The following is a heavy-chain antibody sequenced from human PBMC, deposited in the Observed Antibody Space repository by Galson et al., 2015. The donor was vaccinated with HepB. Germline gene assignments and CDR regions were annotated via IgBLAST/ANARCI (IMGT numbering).Heavy chain of an antibody. CDR2: INTNGGST. CDR3: ARLYCSGGSCYFDY. Sequence: SLRLSCAASGFTFSSYAMHWVRQAPGKGLASVSAINTNGGSTNYASSVKGRFTISRDNSKNTLDLQMGSLRAEDMAVYYCARLYCSGGSCYFDYWGQRTLVTVSS. D-gene: IGHD2-15*01. J-gene: IGHJ4*02. CDR1: GFTFSSYA. V-gene: IGHV3-64*01.